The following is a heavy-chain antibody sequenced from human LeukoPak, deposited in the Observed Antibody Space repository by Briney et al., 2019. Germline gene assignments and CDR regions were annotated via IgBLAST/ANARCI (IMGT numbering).Heavy chain of an antibody. V-gene: IGHV3-23*01. Sequence: GGSLRLSCAASGFTFSSYAMSWVRQAPGKGLEWVSAISGSGGSTYYADSVKGRFTISRDNSKNPLYLQMHSLRAEDTAVYYCAKRIAVAGTYYYYYYGMDVWGQGTTVTVSS. J-gene: IGHJ6*02. CDR1: GFTFSSYA. CDR2: ISGSGGST. CDR3: AKRIAVAGTYYYYYYGMDV. D-gene: IGHD6-19*01.